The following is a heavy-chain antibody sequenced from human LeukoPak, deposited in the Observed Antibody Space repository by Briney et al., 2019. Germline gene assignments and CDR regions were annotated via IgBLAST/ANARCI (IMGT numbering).Heavy chain of an antibody. CDR2: ISGSGGTT. V-gene: IGHV3-23*01. D-gene: IGHD3-3*01. J-gene: IGHJ6*03. Sequence: GGSLRLSCAASGFTFTSHAMSWVRQAPGKGLEWVSGISGSGGTTYHADSVKGRFTISRDNSKNTLYLQMNSLRAEDTAVYYCAKGSDYDFWSGYSYYYYMDVWGKGTTVTVSS. CDR3: AKGSDYDFWSGYSYYYYMDV. CDR1: GFTFTSHA.